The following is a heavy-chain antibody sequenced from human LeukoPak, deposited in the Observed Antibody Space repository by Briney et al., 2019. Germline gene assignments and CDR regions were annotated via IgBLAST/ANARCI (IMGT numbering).Heavy chain of an antibody. CDR1: GGTFGSYA. V-gene: IGHV1-18*01. CDR2: ISAYNGNT. D-gene: IGHD6-13*01. J-gene: IGHJ6*02. CDR3: ARAAAAAALYGMDV. Sequence: ASVKVSCKASGGTFGSYAISWERQAPGQGLEWMGWISAYNGNTNYAQKLQGRVTMTTDTSTSTAYMELRSLRSDDTAVYYCARAAAAAALYGMDVWGQGTTVTVSS.